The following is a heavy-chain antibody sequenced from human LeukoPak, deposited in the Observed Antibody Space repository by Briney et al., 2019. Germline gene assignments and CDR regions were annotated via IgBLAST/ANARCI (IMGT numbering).Heavy chain of an antibody. Sequence: AASVKVSCKASGYTFTGYYMHWVRQAPGQGLEWMGWINPNSGGTNYAQKFQGRVTMTRDTSISTAYMELSRLRSDDTAAYYCARDSIVRAFDIWGQGTMVTVSS. CDR1: GYTFTGYY. D-gene: IGHD3-16*02. CDR2: INPNSGGT. CDR3: ARDSIVRAFDI. V-gene: IGHV1-2*02. J-gene: IGHJ3*02.